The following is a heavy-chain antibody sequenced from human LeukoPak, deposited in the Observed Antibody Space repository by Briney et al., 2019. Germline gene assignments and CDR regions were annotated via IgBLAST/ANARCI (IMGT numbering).Heavy chain of an antibody. CDR2: IYYSGST. Sequence: SETLSLTCTVPGGSISSYYWSWIRQPPGKGLEWIGYIYYSGSTNYKPSLKSRVTISVDTSKNQFSLKLSSVTAADTAVYYCARVRPPYYDYVWGSYGNWFDPWGQGTLVTVSS. CDR1: GGSISSYY. J-gene: IGHJ5*02. CDR3: ARVRPPYYDYVWGSYGNWFDP. V-gene: IGHV4-59*01. D-gene: IGHD3-16*01.